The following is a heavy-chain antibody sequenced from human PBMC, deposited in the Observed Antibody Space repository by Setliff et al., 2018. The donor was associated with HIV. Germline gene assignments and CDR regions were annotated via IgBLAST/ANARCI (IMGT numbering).Heavy chain of an antibody. CDR2: IYTSGST. V-gene: IGHV4-61*09. J-gene: IGHJ3*02. CDR1: GGSISSGSYY. D-gene: IGHD3-3*01. Sequence: ASETLSLTCTVSGGSISSGSYYWSWIRQPAGKGLEWIGHIYTSGSTNYNPSLKSRVTISVDTSKNQFSLKLSSVTAADTAVYYCARPSDYNFWSDDIWGQGTMVTVSS. CDR3: ARPSDYNFWSDDI.